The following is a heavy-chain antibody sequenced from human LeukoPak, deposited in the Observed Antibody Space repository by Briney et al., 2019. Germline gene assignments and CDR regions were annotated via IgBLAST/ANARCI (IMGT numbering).Heavy chain of an antibody. Sequence: ASVKVSCKASGDTFTSYGISWVRQAPGQGLEWMGWISAYNNNTNYAQKLQGRVTMTTDTSTSTAYMKLRSLRSDDTAVYYCARVRDSGSALDYWGQGTLVTVSS. CDR1: GDTFTSYG. CDR3: ARVRDSGSALDY. V-gene: IGHV1-18*01. J-gene: IGHJ4*02. CDR2: ISAYNNNT. D-gene: IGHD3-10*01.